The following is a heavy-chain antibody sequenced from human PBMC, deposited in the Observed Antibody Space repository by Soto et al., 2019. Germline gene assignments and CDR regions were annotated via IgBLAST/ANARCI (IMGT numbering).Heavy chain of an antibody. Sequence: QVQLVQSGAEVKKPGASVKVSCKASGYTFTSYAMHWVRQAPGQRLEWMGWINAGNGNTKYSQKFQGSVTITRDTCASTAYMELSSLRSEDTAVYYCAGGPGYCSGGSCYLFAYWGQGTLVTVSS. CDR1: GYTFTSYA. V-gene: IGHV1-3*01. CDR2: INAGNGNT. CDR3: AGGPGYCSGGSCYLFAY. J-gene: IGHJ4*02. D-gene: IGHD2-15*01.